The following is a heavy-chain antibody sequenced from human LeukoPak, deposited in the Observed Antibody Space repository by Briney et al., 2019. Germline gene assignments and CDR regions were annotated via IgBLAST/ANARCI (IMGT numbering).Heavy chain of an antibody. CDR3: ARLGQGLVPDVADAFDI. D-gene: IGHD6-19*01. CDR1: GGSISSYY. V-gene: IGHV4-59*08. J-gene: IGHJ3*02. Sequence: PSETLSLTCTVSGGSISSYYWSWIRQPPGKGLEWIGYIYYSGSTNYNPSLKSRVTISVDTSKNQFSLKLSSVTAADTAVYYCARLGQGLVPDVADAFDIWGQGTMVTVSS. CDR2: IYYSGST.